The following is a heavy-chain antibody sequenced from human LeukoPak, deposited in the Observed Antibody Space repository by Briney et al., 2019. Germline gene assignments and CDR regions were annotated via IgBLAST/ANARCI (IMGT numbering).Heavy chain of an antibody. J-gene: IGHJ4*02. CDR3: ARDVASSSGLTRGSVY. Sequence: PGGSLRLSCAASGFTFSSYAMTWVRQAPGKGLEWVSYISSSSSTIYYADSVKGRFTISRDNAKNSLYLQMNSLRAEDTAVYYCARDVASSSGLTRGSVYWGQGTLVAVSS. CDR2: ISSSSSTI. CDR1: GFTFSSYA. V-gene: IGHV3-48*04. D-gene: IGHD3-22*01.